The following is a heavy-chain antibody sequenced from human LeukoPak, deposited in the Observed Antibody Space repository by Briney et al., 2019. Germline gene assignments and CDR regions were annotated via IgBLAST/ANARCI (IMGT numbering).Heavy chain of an antibody. CDR2: ISGSGGST. Sequence: GGSLRLSCAASGFTFSSYAMSWVRQAPGKGLEWVSAISGSGGSTYYADSVKGQFTISRDNSKNTLYLQMNSLRAEDTAVYYCAKALLYDSSGYYYYYYGMDVWGQGTTVTVSS. CDR3: AKALLYDSSGYYYYYYGMDV. J-gene: IGHJ6*02. CDR1: GFTFSSYA. V-gene: IGHV3-23*01. D-gene: IGHD3-22*01.